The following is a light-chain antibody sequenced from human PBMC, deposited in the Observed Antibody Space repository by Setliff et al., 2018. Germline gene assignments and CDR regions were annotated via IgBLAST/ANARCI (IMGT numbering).Light chain of an antibody. CDR3: CSYAGTFTFV. V-gene: IGLV2-11*01. CDR1: SSDVGRYNY. J-gene: IGLJ1*01. Sequence: QSALAQPRSVSESPGQSVTISCTGTSSDVGRYNYVSWYQQHPGKAPKLMIYDVNRRPSGVPDRFSGSKSSNTAYLTISGLQAEDEADYYCCSYAGTFTFVFGTGTKVTVL. CDR2: DVN.